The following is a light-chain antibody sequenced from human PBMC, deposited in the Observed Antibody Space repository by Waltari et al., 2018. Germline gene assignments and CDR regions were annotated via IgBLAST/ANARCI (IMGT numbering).Light chain of an antibody. CDR3: CSYAGSYTWV. CDR2: DVS. CDR1: SSDVGAYNY. V-gene: IGLV2-11*01. Sequence: QSALTQPRSVSGSPGQSVIISCTGTSSDVGAYNYVSWYQQHPGKAPKLMIYDVSKRPSGVPDRFSGSKSGNTASLTISGLQAEDEADYSCCSYAGSYTWVFGGGTKLTVL. J-gene: IGLJ3*02.